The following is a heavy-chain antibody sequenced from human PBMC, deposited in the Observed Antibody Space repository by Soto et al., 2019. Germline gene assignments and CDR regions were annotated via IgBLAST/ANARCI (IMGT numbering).Heavy chain of an antibody. D-gene: IGHD2-15*01. J-gene: IGHJ4*02. CDR2: TYYRSKWYN. CDR3: ASGLRIESGGSWYYFDY. Sequence: SQTLSLTCAISGDSVSSNRAAWNWIRQSPSRGLEWLGRTYYRSKWYNDYAVSGKSRITINPDTSKNQFTLQLNYVTPEGTAVYSCASGLRIESGGSWYYFDYWGQGTLVTVSS. CDR1: GDSVSSNRAA. V-gene: IGHV6-1*01.